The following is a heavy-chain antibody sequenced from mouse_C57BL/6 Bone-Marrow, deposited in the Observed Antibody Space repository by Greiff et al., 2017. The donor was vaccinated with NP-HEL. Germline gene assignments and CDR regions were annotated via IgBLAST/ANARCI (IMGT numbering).Heavy chain of an antibody. J-gene: IGHJ2*01. V-gene: IGHV5-17*01. CDR1: GFTFSDYG. CDR2: ISSGSSTI. CDR3: ARGPFTTVVAYYFDY. D-gene: IGHD1-1*01. Sequence: EVMLVESGGGLVKPGGSLKLSCAASGFTFSDYGMHWVRQAPEKGLEWVAYISSGSSTIYYADTVKGRFTISRDNAKNTLFLQMTSLRSEDTAMYYCARGPFTTVVAYYFDYWGQGTTLTVSS.